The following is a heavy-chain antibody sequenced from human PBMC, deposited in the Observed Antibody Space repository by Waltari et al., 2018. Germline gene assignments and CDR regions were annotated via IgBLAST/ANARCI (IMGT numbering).Heavy chain of an antibody. Sequence: EVQLVESGGGLIQPGGSLRLSCAASGFTFSSYEVNWVRQAPGKGLEWVSYIGRSGDIMFFADSVRGRFTISRDNAKNSLYLQMNSLRVEDTAVYYCARTSDCGCDYWGQGTLVTVSS. J-gene: IGHJ4*02. V-gene: IGHV3-48*03. CDR3: ARTSDCGCDY. CDR2: IGRSGDIM. CDR1: GFTFSSYE. D-gene: IGHD2-21*01.